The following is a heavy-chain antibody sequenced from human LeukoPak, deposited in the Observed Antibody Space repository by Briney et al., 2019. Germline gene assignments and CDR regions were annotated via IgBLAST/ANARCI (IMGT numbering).Heavy chain of an antibody. V-gene: IGHV4-59*10. D-gene: IGHD2-15*01. Sequence: SETLSLTCAVYGGSFGGYYWSWIRQPAGKGLEWIGRIYTSGSTNYNPSLKSRVTISVDTSKNQFSLKLSSVTAADTAVYYCARGIVVVAQLGFYFYYMDVWGKGTTVTISS. J-gene: IGHJ6*03. CDR2: IYTSGST. CDR1: GGSFGGYY. CDR3: ARGIVVVAQLGFYFYYMDV.